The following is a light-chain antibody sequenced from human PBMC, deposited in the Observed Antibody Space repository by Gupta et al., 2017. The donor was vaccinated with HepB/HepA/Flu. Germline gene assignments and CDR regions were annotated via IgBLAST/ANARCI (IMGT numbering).Light chain of an antibody. J-gene: IGKJ4*01. CDR2: HDS. Sequence: EIVSTQSPGTLSLSPGTRATLSCRDSQNVGNYLAWYQQKSGQSPRLLISHDSIRVTGVPVRFNRGAYGTEXTLDIYXLEPQAFALYSCKQYCESSALTLGXGTKVEIK. V-gene: IGKV3-20*01. CDR3: KQYCESSALT. CDR1: QNVGNY.